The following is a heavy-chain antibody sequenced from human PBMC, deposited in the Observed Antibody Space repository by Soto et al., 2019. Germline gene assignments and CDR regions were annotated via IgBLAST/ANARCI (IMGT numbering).Heavy chain of an antibody. CDR2: IIPIFGTA. CDR3: ARSLRWGGAFDI. J-gene: IGHJ3*02. Sequence: WASVKVSCKASGGTFSSYAISWVRQAPGQGLEWMGGIIPIFGTANYAQKFQGRVTITADESTSTAYMELSSLRSEDTAVYYCARSLRWGGAFDIWGQGTMVTV. V-gene: IGHV1-69*13. D-gene: IGHD1-26*01. CDR1: GGTFSSYA.